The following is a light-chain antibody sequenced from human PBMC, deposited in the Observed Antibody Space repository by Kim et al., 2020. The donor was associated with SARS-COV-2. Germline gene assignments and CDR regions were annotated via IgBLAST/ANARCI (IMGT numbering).Light chain of an antibody. CDR3: HQYNNWHT. J-gene: IGKJ2*01. CDR2: GAS. V-gene: IGKV3-15*01. Sequence: EIVMTQSPATLSVSPGERATLSCRASESVSSNLAWYQQKPGQAPRLLIYGASTWATGIPARFSGSGSGTEFTLTISSLQSEDFAVYYCHQYNNWHTFGQGTKLEI. CDR1: ESVSSN.